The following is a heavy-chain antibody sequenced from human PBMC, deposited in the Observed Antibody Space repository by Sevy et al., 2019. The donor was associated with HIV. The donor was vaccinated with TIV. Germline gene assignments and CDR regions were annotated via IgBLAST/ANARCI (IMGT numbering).Heavy chain of an antibody. Sequence: ASVKVSCKASGYTFTSYGIIWVRQAPGQGLEWMGWISAYNGNTNYAQKLQGRVTMTTDTSTSTAYMELRSLRSDDTAVYYCATRLQQLATDYFDYWGQGTLVTVSS. V-gene: IGHV1-18*04. CDR2: ISAYNGNT. D-gene: IGHD6-13*01. J-gene: IGHJ4*02. CDR3: ATRLQQLATDYFDY. CDR1: GYTFTSYG.